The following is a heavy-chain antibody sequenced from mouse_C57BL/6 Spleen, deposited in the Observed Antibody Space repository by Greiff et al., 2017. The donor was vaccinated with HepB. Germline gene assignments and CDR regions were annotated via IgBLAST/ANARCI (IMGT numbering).Heavy chain of an antibody. CDR3: ARSTTAQATDAMDY. Sequence: EVQLQQSGPELVKPGASVKIPCKASGYTFTDYNMDWVKQSHGKSLEWIGDINPNNGGTIYNQKFKGKATLTVDKSSSTAYMELRSLTSEDTAVYYWARSTTAQATDAMDYWGQGTSVTVSS. CDR2: INPNNGGT. V-gene: IGHV1-18*01. D-gene: IGHD3-2*02. CDR1: GYTFTDYN. J-gene: IGHJ4*01.